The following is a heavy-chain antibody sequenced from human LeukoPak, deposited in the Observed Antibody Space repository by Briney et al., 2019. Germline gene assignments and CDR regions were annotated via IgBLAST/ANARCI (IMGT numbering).Heavy chain of an antibody. CDR3: ASNFYDVGGYYYRTPVQY. CDR2: VPYDGGSE. J-gene: IGHJ4*02. Sequence: GGSLRLSCAASRFTFTTFSDYVMHWARQAPGKGLEWVAAVPYDGGSEYYADSVKGRFAVSRDNSKNTLYLQMRSLRPEDTAVYYCASNFYDVGGYYYRTPVQYWGQGTPVTVSS. CDR1: RFTFTTFSDYV. D-gene: IGHD3-22*01. V-gene: IGHV3-30*09.